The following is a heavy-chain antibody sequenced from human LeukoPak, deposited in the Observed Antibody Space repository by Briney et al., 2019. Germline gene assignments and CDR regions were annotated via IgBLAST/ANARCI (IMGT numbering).Heavy chain of an antibody. V-gene: IGHV4-39*01. Sequence: SETLSLTCTVSGGSISSSSYYWGWVRQPPGKGLEWIGSIYYSGSTYYNPSLKSRVTISVDTSTNQFSLKLSSVTAADTAVYYCARSVLSYSSGGSCYFNWFDPWGQGTLVTVSS. D-gene: IGHD2-15*01. J-gene: IGHJ5*02. CDR3: ARSVLSYSSGGSCYFNWFDP. CDR2: IYYSGST. CDR1: GGSISSSSYY.